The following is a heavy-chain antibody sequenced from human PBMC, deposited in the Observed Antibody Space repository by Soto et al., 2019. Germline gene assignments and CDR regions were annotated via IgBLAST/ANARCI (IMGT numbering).Heavy chain of an antibody. Sequence: QVQLQQWGAGLLKPSETLSLTCAVYGGSFSGYYWSWIRQPPGKGLEWIGEINHSGSTNYNPSLKSRVTISVDTSKNQFSLKLSSVTAADTAVYYCARVPRRYYYYMDVWGEGTTVTVSS. CDR3: ARVPRRYYYYMDV. CDR2: INHSGST. J-gene: IGHJ6*03. D-gene: IGHD1-26*01. CDR1: GGSFSGYY. V-gene: IGHV4-34*01.